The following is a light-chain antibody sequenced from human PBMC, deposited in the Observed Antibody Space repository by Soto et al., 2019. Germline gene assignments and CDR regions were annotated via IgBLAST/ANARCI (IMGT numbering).Light chain of an antibody. CDR3: SSYTSSSLYV. Sequence: QSALTQPASVSGSPGQSITISCTGTSSDVGGYNYVSWYQQHPGKAPKHMIYDVSNRPSGVSNRVSGSKSGNTASLTISGLHAEDEADYCCSSYTSSSLYVFGTGTKLTVL. CDR1: SSDVGGYNY. V-gene: IGLV2-14*01. CDR2: DVS. J-gene: IGLJ1*01.